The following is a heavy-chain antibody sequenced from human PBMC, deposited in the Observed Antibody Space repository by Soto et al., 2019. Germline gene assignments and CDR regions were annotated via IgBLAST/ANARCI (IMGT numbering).Heavy chain of an antibody. Sequence: HVQLVESGGGVVQPGRSLRLSCAASGFTFSSYGMHWVRQAPGKGLEWVAVIWYDGSNKYYADSVKGRFTISRDNSKNTLYLQMNSLRAEDTAVYYCAREVYYYGSGSYLFDYWGQGTLVTVSS. J-gene: IGHJ4*02. CDR3: AREVYYYGSGSYLFDY. CDR2: IWYDGSNK. D-gene: IGHD3-10*01. CDR1: GFTFSSYG. V-gene: IGHV3-33*01.